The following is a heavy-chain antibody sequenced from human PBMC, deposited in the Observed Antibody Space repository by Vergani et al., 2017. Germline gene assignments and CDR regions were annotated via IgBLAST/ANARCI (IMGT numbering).Heavy chain of an antibody. CDR2: VDWDENI. D-gene: IGHD5-12*01. Sequence: QVTLRESGPALLKPTQPLTLTFSFSGFSLTSTGICVNWIRQSPGKALEWLARVDWDENIYYSPSLQTRLTISRDTSKNQLVLTMTNMGPVDSGTYYCARTSGHCPGPFDFWGQGTLVTVSA. V-gene: IGHV2-70*15. CDR1: GFSLTSTGIC. J-gene: IGHJ3*01. CDR3: ARTSGHCPGPFDF.